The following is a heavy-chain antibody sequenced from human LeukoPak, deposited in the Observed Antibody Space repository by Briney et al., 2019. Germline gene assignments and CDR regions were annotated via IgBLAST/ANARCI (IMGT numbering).Heavy chain of an antibody. V-gene: IGHV3-30-3*01. Sequence: HPGRSLRLSCAASGFTFSSYAMHWVRQAPGKGLEWVAVISYDGSNEYYADSVKGRFTISRDNSKNTLYLQMNSLRAEDTAVYYCARGDRGLGYWGQGTLVTVSS. D-gene: IGHD3-10*01. CDR3: ARGDRGLGY. J-gene: IGHJ4*02. CDR2: ISYDGSNE. CDR1: GFTFSSYA.